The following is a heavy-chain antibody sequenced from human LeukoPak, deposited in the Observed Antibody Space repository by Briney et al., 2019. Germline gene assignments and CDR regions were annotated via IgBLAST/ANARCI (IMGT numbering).Heavy chain of an antibody. D-gene: IGHD5/OR15-5a*01. V-gene: IGHV3-74*01. J-gene: IGHJ4*02. CDR2: IHSDGGST. CDR3: ARGSSTREDY. CDR1: GFTFSSYW. Sequence: GGSLRLSCAASGFTFSSYWMHWVRHAPGKGLVWVSRIHSDGGSTNYADSVKGRFTISRDNAKNTLYLQMSSLRAEHTAVYYCARGSSTREDYWGQGSLVTVSS.